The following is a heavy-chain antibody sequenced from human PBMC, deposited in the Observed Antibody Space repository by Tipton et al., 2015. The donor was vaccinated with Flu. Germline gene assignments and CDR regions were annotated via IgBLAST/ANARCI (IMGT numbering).Heavy chain of an antibody. J-gene: IGHJ4*02. CDR3: TGDYVNTDY. CDR2: IRSKADAYGI. D-gene: IGHD4-17*01. Sequence: GSLRLSCAASGFTFSASAMQWVRRASGRGWEWLGRIRSKADAYGITYGASVKGRFTISRDDSKNMAYLQMNSVKSEDTALYYCTGDYVNTDYWGQGTLVTVFS. CDR1: GFTFSASA. V-gene: IGHV3-73*01.